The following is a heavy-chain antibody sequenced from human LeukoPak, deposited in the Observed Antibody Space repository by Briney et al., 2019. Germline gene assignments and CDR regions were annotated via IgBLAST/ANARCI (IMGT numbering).Heavy chain of an antibody. CDR3: ARLAYCGGDCYSGDYYCYMDV. CDR1: GFTFVNYG. V-gene: IGHV3-20*04. J-gene: IGHJ6*03. Sequence: GGALRLSCAASGFTFVNYGMTWVRQAPGKGLEWVSGLNWSGASTGYGDSVKGRFTISRDNAKNSLYLQMNSLKAEDTALYYCARLAYCGGDCYSGDYYCYMDVWGKGTTVTVSS. CDR2: LNWSGAST. D-gene: IGHD2-21*02.